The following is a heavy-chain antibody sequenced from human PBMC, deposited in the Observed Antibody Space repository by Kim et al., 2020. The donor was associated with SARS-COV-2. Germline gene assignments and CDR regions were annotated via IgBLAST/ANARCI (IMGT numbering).Heavy chain of an antibody. Sequence: GGSLRLSCAASGFTFSSYAMSWVRQAPGKGLEWVSAISGSGCSTYYADSVKGRFTISRDNSKNTLYLQMNSLRAEDTAVYYCAKQWLYYYYGMDVWGQGTTVTVSS. CDR1: GFTFSSYA. CDR2: ISGSGCST. V-gene: IGHV3-23*01. CDR3: AKQWLYYYYGMDV. D-gene: IGHD6-19*01. J-gene: IGHJ6*02.